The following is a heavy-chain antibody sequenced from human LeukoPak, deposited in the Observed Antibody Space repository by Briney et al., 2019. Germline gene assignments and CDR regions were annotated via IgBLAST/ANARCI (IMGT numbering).Heavy chain of an antibody. Sequence: ASVKVSCKASGDDTFTRYYIHWVRQAPGQGLEWMGMINPSVGSARYAQNFQGRVTMTRDMSTSTVYMELSSLRSEDTAVYYCAREGFGIAVAGTTTHRGYYYYYMDVWGKGTTVTVSS. J-gene: IGHJ6*03. CDR1: GDDTFTRYY. CDR3: AREGFGIAVAGTTTHRGYYYYYMDV. CDR2: INPSVGSA. D-gene: IGHD6-19*01. V-gene: IGHV1-46*01.